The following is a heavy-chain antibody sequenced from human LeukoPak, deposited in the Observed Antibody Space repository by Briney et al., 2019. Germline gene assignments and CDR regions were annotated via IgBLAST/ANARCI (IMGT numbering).Heavy chain of an antibody. D-gene: IGHD3-9*01. J-gene: IGHJ6*02. V-gene: IGHV1-18*01. CDR2: ISAYNGNT. CDR3: ARKREKAGGYDILTGYLPQYYYYGMDV. CDR1: GYTFTSYG. Sequence: ASVKVSCKASGYTFTSYGISWVRQAPGQGLEWMGWISAYNGNTNYAHKLQGRVTMTTDTSTTTAYMEMRSLRSDDTAVYYCARKREKAGGYDILTGYLPQYYYYGMDVWGQGTTVTVSS.